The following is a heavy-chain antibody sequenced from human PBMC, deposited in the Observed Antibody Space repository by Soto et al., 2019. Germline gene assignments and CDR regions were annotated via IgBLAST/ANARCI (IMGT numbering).Heavy chain of an antibody. V-gene: IGHV4-30-4*01. Sequence: QVQLQESGPGLAKPSQTLSLTCSVSGGSISRGDYYWSWIRQPPGKGLEWIGSIYYSGSTYYNPSLKSRVTISVDTSKNQFSLKLSSVTAADTAVYYCARDHYSDYEDNNWFDPWGQGALVTVSS. CDR2: IYYSGST. CDR3: ARDHYSDYEDNNWFDP. CDR1: GGSISRGDYY. D-gene: IGHD4-17*01. J-gene: IGHJ5*02.